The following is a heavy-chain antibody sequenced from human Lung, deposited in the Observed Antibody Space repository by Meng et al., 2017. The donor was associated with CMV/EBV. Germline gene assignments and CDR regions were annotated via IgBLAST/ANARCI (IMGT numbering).Heavy chain of an antibody. CDR3: AREEAMVGYYTNWFEA. CDR1: GFPFRSYA. D-gene: IGHD5-18*01. Sequence: GGSXRLXCAASGFPFRSYAMSWVRQAPGKGLEWVSSISGSVGNTYYADSVKGRFTISRDNSGDTLYMQMSSLRAEDTAVYYCAREEAMVGYYTNWFEAWGQGDXVTVSS. V-gene: IGHV3-23*01. CDR2: ISGSVGNT. J-gene: IGHJ5*02.